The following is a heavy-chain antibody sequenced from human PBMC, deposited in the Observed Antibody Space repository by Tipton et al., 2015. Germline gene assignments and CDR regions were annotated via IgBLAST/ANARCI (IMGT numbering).Heavy chain of an antibody. CDR2: ISYDGSDK. V-gene: IGHV3-30*01. J-gene: IGHJ6*02. Sequence: SLRLSCAASGFTLSTYAMHWVRQAPGKGLEWVALISYDGSDKYYADSVKGRFTISRDSSENTLYLQMNSLRAEDTAVYYCARTIPVAGTYGMEVWGQGTTVTVSS. CDR3: ARTIPVAGTYGMEV. CDR1: GFTLSTYA. D-gene: IGHD6-19*01.